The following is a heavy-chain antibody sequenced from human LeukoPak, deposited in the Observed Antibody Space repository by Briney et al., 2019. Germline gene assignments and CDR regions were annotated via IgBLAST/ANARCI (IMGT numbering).Heavy chain of an antibody. CDR3: ARAMVRGVITIGY. CDR2: IASSGSPI. CDR1: GFTFSGYE. V-gene: IGHV3-48*03. J-gene: IGHJ4*02. D-gene: IGHD3-10*01. Sequence: GGSLRLSCAASGFTFSGYEMHWVRQAPGKGLEWIAYIASSGSPIYYADSVKGRFTISRDNAKNSLYLQMNSLRAEDTAVYYCARAMVRGVITIGYWGQGTLVTVSS.